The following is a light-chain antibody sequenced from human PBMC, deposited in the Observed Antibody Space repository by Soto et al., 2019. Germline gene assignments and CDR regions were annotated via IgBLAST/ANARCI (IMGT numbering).Light chain of an antibody. CDR3: QQYGSSPQA. CDR2: GAS. V-gene: IGKV3-20*01. CDR1: ETVATN. Sequence: EFVLTQSPCTLSLSPGERATLSCRASETVATNLAWYQQKPGQAPRLLISGASTRAAGISDRFRGSGSGTEFTLPISSLEPEDFAVYYCQQYGSSPQAFGQGTKVDIK. J-gene: IGKJ1*01.